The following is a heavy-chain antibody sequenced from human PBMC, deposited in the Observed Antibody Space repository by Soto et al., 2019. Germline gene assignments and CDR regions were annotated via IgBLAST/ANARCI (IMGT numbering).Heavy chain of an antibody. D-gene: IGHD3-3*01. CDR1: GFTFSSYA. J-gene: IGHJ6*03. CDR2: ISGSGGST. V-gene: IGHV3-23*01. CDR3: AKQSGFWSYYYMDV. Sequence: EVQLLESGGGLVQPGGSLSLSCAASGFTFSSYAMSWVRQAPGKGLEWVSAISGSGGSTYYADSVKGRFTISRDNSKNTLYLQMNSLRTEDTAVYYCAKQSGFWSYYYMDVWGKGTTVTVSS.